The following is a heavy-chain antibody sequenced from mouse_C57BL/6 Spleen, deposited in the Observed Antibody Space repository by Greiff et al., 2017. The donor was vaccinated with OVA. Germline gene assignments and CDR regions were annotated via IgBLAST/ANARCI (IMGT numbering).Heavy chain of an antibody. CDR1: GYTFTSYW. Sequence: QVQLQQPGAELVRPGSSVKLSCKASGYTFTSYWMDWVKQRPGQGLEWIGNIYPSDSETHYNQKFKGKATLTADKSSNTAYMQLSSLTSEDSVGYYCARGGSDLGYWGQGTLVTVSA. CDR3: ARGGSDLGY. CDR2: IYPSDSET. V-gene: IGHV1-61*01. D-gene: IGHD4-1*01. J-gene: IGHJ3*01.